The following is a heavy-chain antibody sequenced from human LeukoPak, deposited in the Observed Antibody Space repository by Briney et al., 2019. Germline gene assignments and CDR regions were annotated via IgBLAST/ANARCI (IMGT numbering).Heavy chain of an antibody. V-gene: IGHV3-23*01. CDR2: ISGAGGTT. D-gene: IGHD3-22*01. CDR1: GLTFSSFA. CDR3: AKLYDSSGYSLFDN. J-gene: IGHJ3*02. Sequence: PGGSLRLSCAASGLTFSSFAMSWVRQAPGKGLEWVSAISGAGGTTSYADSVKGRFTISRDNSRNTLYLQMNSLRAEDTAVYYCAKLYDSSGYSLFDNWGQGTMVTVSS.